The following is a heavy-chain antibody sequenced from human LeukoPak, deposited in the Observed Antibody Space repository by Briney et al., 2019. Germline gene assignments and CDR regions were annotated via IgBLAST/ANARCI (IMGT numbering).Heavy chain of an antibody. Sequence: PPETLSLTCTVSGGSISSYYWSWIRQPPGKGLEWIGYIYYSGSTNYNPSLKSRVTISVDTSKNQFSLKLSSVTAADTAVYYCARGRLAAPSYYYYMDVWGKGTTVTVSS. V-gene: IGHV4-59*01. CDR2: IYYSGST. J-gene: IGHJ6*03. CDR1: GGSISSYY. CDR3: ARGRLAAPSYYYYMDV. D-gene: IGHD3-16*01.